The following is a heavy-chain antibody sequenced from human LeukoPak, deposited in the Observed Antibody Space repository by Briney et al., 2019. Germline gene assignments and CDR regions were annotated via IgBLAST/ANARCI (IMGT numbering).Heavy chain of an antibody. CDR1: GYTFTGYY. J-gene: IGHJ4*02. CDR3: ARDYGSGSYSSEFDY. Sequence: ASVKVSCKASGYTFTGYYMHWVRQAPGQGLEWMGWINPNSGGTNYAQKFQGRVTMTRDTSISTAYMELSRLRSDDTAVYYCARDYGSGSYSSEFDYWGQGTLVTVSS. CDR2: INPNSGGT. D-gene: IGHD3-10*01. V-gene: IGHV1-2*02.